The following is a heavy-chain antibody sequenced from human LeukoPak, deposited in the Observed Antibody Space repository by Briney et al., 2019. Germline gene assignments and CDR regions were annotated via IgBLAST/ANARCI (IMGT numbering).Heavy chain of an antibody. J-gene: IGHJ4*02. CDR2: INHSGST. V-gene: IGHV4-34*01. Sequence: SETLSLTCAVYGGSFSGYYWSWIRQPPGKGLEWIGEINHSGSTNYNPSLKSRVTISVDTSKNQFSLKLSSVTAADTAVYYCARDRPRWVVTGPPYYFDYWGQGTLVTVSS. CDR1: GGSFSGYY. CDR3: ARDRPRWVVTGPPYYFDY. D-gene: IGHD3-10*01.